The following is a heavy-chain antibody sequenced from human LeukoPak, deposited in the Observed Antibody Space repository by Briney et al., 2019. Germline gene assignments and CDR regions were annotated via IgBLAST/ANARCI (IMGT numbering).Heavy chain of an antibody. Sequence: SQTRSLTCAIAGDSVSSASAAWNWIRQSPSRGLEWLGRTYYRGEWYNDYAPSLKSRILITSDSSKNQFSLQLSSVTPDDTAIYYCARGPILIEWFDPGAREPWSSSPQ. J-gene: IGHJ5*02. CDR2: TYYRGEWYN. CDR3: ARGPILIEWFDP. V-gene: IGHV6-1*01. CDR1: GDSVSSASAA. D-gene: IGHD3-16*01.